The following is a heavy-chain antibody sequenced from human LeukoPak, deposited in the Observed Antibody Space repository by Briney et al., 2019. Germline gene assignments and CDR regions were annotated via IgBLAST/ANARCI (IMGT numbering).Heavy chain of an antibody. Sequence: GGSLRLSCAASGFTFRDYAMAWVRQAPGKGLEWVSSISGSGGSSYYAASVKGRFTISRDNSKNTLYLQMNSLRAEDTAVYYCADDDFSWGQGTLVTVSS. CDR3: ADDDFS. V-gene: IGHV3-23*01. D-gene: IGHD2-21*02. CDR1: GFTFRDYA. CDR2: ISGSGGSS. J-gene: IGHJ4*02.